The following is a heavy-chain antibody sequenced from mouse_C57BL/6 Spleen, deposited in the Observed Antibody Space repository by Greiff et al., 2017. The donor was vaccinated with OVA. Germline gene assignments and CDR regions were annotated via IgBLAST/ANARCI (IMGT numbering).Heavy chain of an antibody. CDR1: GYTFTSYW. V-gene: IGHV1-61*01. Sequence: VQLQQPGAELVKPGASVKMSCKASGYTFTSYWITWVKQRPGQGLEWIGNIDPSDSETHYNQKFKDKATLTVDKSSSTAYMQLSSLTSEDSAVYYCARKGYDGYLDYWGQGTTLTVSS. J-gene: IGHJ2*01. CDR2: IDPSDSET. CDR3: ARKGYDGYLDY. D-gene: IGHD2-3*01.